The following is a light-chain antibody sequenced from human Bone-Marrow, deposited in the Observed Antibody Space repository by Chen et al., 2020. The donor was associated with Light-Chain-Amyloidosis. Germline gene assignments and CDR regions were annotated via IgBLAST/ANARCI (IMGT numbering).Light chain of an antibody. CDR1: SSDVGGYNY. Sequence: QSALTQPRSVSGSPGQSVTISCTGTSSDVGGYNYVSWYQQHPGKAPKLMIYDVSKRPSGVPDRFSGYKSGNTASLTSSGLQAEDEADYYCCSYAGSYTWVFGGGTKLTVL. V-gene: IGLV2-11*01. CDR3: CSYAGSYTWV. J-gene: IGLJ3*02. CDR2: DVS.